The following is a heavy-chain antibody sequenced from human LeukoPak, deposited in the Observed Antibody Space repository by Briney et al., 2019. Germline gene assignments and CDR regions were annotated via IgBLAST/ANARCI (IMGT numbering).Heavy chain of an antibody. CDR3: AREGGAGTNYYHDY. Sequence: SETLSLTCAVSGASTSTSGHYWGWIRQLPGGGLEWIGSIYHTGTTYYNPSLKSRVSISIDTSKTHFSLRLISVTAADTALYYCAREGGAGTNYYHDYWGQGTLVIVSS. CDR1: GASTSTSGHY. J-gene: IGHJ4*02. CDR2: IYHTGTT. V-gene: IGHV4-39*07. D-gene: IGHD2-8*01.